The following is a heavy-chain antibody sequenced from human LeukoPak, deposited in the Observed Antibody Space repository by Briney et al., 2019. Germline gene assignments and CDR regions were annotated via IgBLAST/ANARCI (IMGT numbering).Heavy chain of an antibody. V-gene: IGHV3-7*01. CDR2: IKQDGSEK. J-gene: IGHJ4*02. CDR1: GFTFSSYW. Sequence: GGSLRLSCGASGFTFSSYWMSWVRQAPGKGLEWVANIKQDGSEKYYVDSVKGRFTVSRDNAKNSLYLQMNSLRAEDTAVYYCARDPYCSGGSCYATFDYWGQGTLVTVSS. CDR3: ARDPYCSGGSCYATFDY. D-gene: IGHD2-15*01.